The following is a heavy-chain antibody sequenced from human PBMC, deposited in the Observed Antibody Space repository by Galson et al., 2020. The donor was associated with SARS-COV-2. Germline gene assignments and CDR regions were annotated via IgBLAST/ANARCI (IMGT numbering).Heavy chain of an antibody. J-gene: IGHJ6*03. CDR1: GFTFSSYD. V-gene: IGHV3-13*01. D-gene: IGHD2-2*01. Sequence: GESLKISCAASGFTFSSYDMHWVRHATGKGLEWVSAIGTAGDTYYPGSVQGRFTISRENAKNSLYLQMNSLRAGDTAVYYCARADIVVVPAATRRYYYYYMDVWGKGTTVTVSS. CDR2: IGTAGDT. CDR3: ARADIVVVPAATRRYYYYYMDV.